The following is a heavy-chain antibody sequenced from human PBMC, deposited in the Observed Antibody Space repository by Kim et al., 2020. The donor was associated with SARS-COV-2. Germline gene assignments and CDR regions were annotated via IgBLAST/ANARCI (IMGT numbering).Heavy chain of an antibody. J-gene: IGHJ5*02. CDR2: IDPSDSYT. CDR3: ARHGSSWYNNWFDP. CDR1: GYSFTSYW. D-gene: IGHD6-13*01. V-gene: IGHV5-10-1*01. Sequence: GESLKISCKGSGYSFTSYWISWVRQMPGKGLEWMGRIDPSDSYTNYSPSFQGHVTISADKSISTAYLQWSRLKASGTAMYYCARHGSSWYNNWFDPWGQGTLVTVSS.